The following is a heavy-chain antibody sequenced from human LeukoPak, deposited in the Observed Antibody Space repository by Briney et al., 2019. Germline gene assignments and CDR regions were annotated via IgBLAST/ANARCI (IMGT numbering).Heavy chain of an antibody. Sequence: SETLSLTCTVSGGSISSYYWGWIRQPPGKGLEWIGSIYYSGSTYYNPSLKSRVTISVDTSKNQFSLKLSSVTAADTAVYYCASTGYSYAVNEIHAFDIWGQGTMVTVSS. V-gene: IGHV4-39*01. CDR1: GGSISSYY. J-gene: IGHJ3*02. CDR3: ASTGYSYAVNEIHAFDI. D-gene: IGHD5-18*01. CDR2: IYYSGST.